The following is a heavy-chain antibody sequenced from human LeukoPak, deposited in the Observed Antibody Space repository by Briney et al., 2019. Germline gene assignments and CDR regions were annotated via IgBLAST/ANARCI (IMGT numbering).Heavy chain of an antibody. Sequence: SETLSLTCAVYGGSFSGYYWSWIRQPPGKGLEWIGEINHSGSTNYNPSLKSRVTISVDTSKNQFSLKLSSVTAADTAVYYCARGRRVEYSSGWYGRGYYFDYWGQGTLVTVSS. CDR3: ARGRRVEYSSGWYGRGYYFDY. D-gene: IGHD6-19*01. CDR1: GGSFSGYY. V-gene: IGHV4-34*01. J-gene: IGHJ4*02. CDR2: INHSGST.